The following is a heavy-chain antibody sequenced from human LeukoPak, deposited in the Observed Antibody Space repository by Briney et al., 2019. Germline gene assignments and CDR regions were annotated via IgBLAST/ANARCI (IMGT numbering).Heavy chain of an antibody. D-gene: IGHD1-26*01. CDR3: ARDYLALLGGAPYDAFDI. CDR2: IYYSGST. J-gene: IGHJ3*02. Sequence: SETLFLTCTVSGGSISSYYWSWIWQPPGKGLEWIGYIYYSGSTNYNPSLKSRVTISVDTSKNQFSLKLSSVTAADTAVYYCARDYLALLGGAPYDAFDIWGQGTMVTVSS. CDR1: GGSISSYY. V-gene: IGHV4-59*01.